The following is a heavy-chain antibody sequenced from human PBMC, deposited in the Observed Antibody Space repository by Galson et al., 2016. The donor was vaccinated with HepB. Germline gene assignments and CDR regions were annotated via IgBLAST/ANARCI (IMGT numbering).Heavy chain of an antibody. D-gene: IGHD5-12*01. Sequence: TLSLTCSVSGGSISSGGFSWSWIRQPPGKGLEWIGYIHHRGSTYYNTSLKRRVTISVERSKNQFSLNLSSVTAADTAVYYCARRVDEKWFDPWGQGTLVTVSS. J-gene: IGHJ5*02. CDR1: GGSISSGGFS. V-gene: IGHV4-30-2*01. CDR2: IHHRGST. CDR3: ARRVDEKWFDP.